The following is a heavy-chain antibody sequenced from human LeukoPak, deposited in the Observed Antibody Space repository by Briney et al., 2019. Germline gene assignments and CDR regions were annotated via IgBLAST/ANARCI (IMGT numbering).Heavy chain of an antibody. CDR3: ARVPSDYDFWSGYYIREGYYYYYYMDV. D-gene: IGHD3-3*01. J-gene: IGHJ6*03. CDR2: ISSSGSTI. V-gene: IGHV3-11*01. Sequence: GGSLRVSCAACGFTFSDYYMSWIRQAPGKGLEWVSYISSSGSTIYYADSVKGRFTISRDNAKNSLYLQMNSLRAEDTAVYYCARVPSDYDFWSGYYIREGYYYYYYMDVWGKGTTVTVSS. CDR1: GFTFSDYY.